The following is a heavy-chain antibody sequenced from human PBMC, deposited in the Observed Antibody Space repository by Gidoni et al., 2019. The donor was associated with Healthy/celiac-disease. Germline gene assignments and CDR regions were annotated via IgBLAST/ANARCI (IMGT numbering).Heavy chain of an antibody. V-gene: IGHV3-30*18. CDR2: ISYDGSNK. CDR3: AKDRENYDFWTPTDY. Sequence: SGGGVVQPVRSLRLSCAASGFTFSSYGMHWVRQAPGKGLEWVAVISYDGSNKYYADSVKGRFTISRDNSKNTLYLQMNSLRAEDTAVYYCAKDRENYDFWTPTDYWGQGTLVTVAS. D-gene: IGHD3-3*01. CDR1: GFTFSSYG. J-gene: IGHJ4*02.